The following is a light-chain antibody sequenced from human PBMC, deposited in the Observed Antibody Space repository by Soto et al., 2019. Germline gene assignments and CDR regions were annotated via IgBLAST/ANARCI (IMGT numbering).Light chain of an antibody. V-gene: IGLV6-57*04. CDR2: ADN. CDR3: QSYGGTHPVV. Sequence: NFMLTQPHSVSESPGKTVTISCTRSSGSIASNYVQWYQQRPGSAPTTVIYADNQRPSGVPDRFSGSIDSSSSSASLTISGLKTEDEADYYCQSYGGTHPVVFGGGTKLTVL. J-gene: IGLJ2*01. CDR1: SGSIASNY.